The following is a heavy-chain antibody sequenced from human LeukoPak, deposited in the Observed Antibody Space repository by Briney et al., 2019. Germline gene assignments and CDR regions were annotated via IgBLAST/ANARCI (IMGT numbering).Heavy chain of an antibody. D-gene: IGHD2-2*01. V-gene: IGHV4-39*01. Sequence: SETLSLTCTVSGGSISSSRYYWGWIRQPPGKGLEWIGGIFYSGSTYYNPSLKSRVTISVDTSKNQFSLKLSSVTAADTAVYYCARRGKDCSSTSCSHASDIWGQGTMVTVSS. CDR3: ARRGKDCSSTSCSHASDI. CDR1: GGSISSSRYY. CDR2: IFYSGST. J-gene: IGHJ3*02.